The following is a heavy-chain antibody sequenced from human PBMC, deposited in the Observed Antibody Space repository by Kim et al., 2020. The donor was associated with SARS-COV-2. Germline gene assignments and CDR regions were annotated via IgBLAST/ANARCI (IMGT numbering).Heavy chain of an antibody. CDR2: ISAYNGNT. D-gene: IGHD3-22*01. CDR1: GYTFTSYG. J-gene: IGHJ4*02. CDR3: AREGYYYDSSATFSY. V-gene: IGHV1-18*01. Sequence: ASVKVSCKASGYTFTSYGISWVRQAPGQGLEWMGWISAYNGNTNYAQKLQGRVTMTTDTSTSTAYMELRSLRSDDTAVYYCAREGYYYDSSATFSYWGQGTLVTVSS.